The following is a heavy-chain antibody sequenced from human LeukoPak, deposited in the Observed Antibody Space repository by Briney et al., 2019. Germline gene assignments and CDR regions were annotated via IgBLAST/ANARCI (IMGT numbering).Heavy chain of an antibody. Sequence: KPGGSLRLSCAASGFTLSSYSMNWVRQAPGKGLEWVSSISSSSSYIYYADSVKGRFTISRDNAKNSLYLQMNSLRDEDTAVYNCATLWFGELFRGYCGMDVWGQGTTVTVSS. CDR1: GFTLSSYS. J-gene: IGHJ6*02. V-gene: IGHV3-21*01. CDR2: ISSSSSYI. CDR3: ATLWFGELFRGYCGMDV. D-gene: IGHD3-10*01.